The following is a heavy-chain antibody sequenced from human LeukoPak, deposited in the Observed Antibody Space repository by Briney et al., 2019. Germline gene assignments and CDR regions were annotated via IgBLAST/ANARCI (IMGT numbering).Heavy chain of an antibody. Sequence: GGSLRLSCAASGFTFSSYSMNWVRQAPGKGLEWVSSISSSSSYIYYADSVKGRFTISRDNAKNSLYMQMNSLRAEDTAVYYCARRGASSGGLDYWGQGTLVTVSS. J-gene: IGHJ4*02. V-gene: IGHV3-21*01. D-gene: IGHD6-19*01. CDR3: ARRGASSGGLDY. CDR2: ISSSSSYI. CDR1: GFTFSSYS.